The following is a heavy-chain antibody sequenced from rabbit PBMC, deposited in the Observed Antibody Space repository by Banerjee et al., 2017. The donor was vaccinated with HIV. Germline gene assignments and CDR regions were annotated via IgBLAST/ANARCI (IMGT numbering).Heavy chain of an antibody. D-gene: IGHD4-1*01. J-gene: IGHJ6*01. CDR1: GFSFNNGYD. Sequence: QSLEESGGGLVKPGASLTLTCKASGFSFNNGYDMCWVRQAPGKGLEWIACIYAGSSGGTYSATWAKGRFSISKTSSTTVTLQMTSLTAADTATYFCARDIVVAGGCSLWGPGTSSPS. CDR2: IYAGSSGGT. CDR3: ARDIVVAGGCSL. V-gene: IGHV1S40*01.